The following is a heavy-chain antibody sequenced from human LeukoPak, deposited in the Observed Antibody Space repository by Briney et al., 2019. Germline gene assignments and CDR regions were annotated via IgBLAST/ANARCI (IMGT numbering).Heavy chain of an antibody. CDR2: ITAGGDST. J-gene: IGHJ4*02. Sequence: GGSLRLSCAASGFTFSGYAMSWVRLAPGEGLEWVSAITAGGDSTYYAESVKGRFTISRDNLKNMVFLQMSTLRAEDTAIYYCAKSHASIRNVYDYWGQGTLVTVSS. CDR1: GFTFSGYA. D-gene: IGHD1-14*01. CDR3: AKSHASIRNVYDY. V-gene: IGHV3-23*01.